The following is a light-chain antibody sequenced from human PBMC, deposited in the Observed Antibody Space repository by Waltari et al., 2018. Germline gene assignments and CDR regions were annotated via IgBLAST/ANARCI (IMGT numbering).Light chain of an antibody. CDR1: SGSPPRTSY. J-gene: IGLJ3*02. CDR2: KAN. CDR3: LLYMGSGIWV. Sequence: QAVVTQEPSLSVSPGGTVHLPSALRSGSPPRTSYPSWYQQSPGQTPRTLVYKANIRSSGVPDRFSGSVLGNKAVLIITGAQAEDESTYYCLLYMGSGIWVFGGGTKLTVL. V-gene: IGLV8-61*01.